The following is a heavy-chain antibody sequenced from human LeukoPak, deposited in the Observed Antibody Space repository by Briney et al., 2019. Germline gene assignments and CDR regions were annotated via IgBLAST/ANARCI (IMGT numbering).Heavy chain of an antibody. CDR2: INHSGST. V-gene: IGHV4-34*01. Sequence: SETLSLTCAVYGGSFSGYYWSWIRQPPGKGLEWIGEINHSGSTNYNPSLKSRDTISVDTSKNQFSLKLSSVTAADTAVYYCARQEVVVVPEGAFDIWGQGTMVTVSS. D-gene: IGHD2-2*01. J-gene: IGHJ3*02. CDR1: GGSFSGYY. CDR3: ARQEVVVVPEGAFDI.